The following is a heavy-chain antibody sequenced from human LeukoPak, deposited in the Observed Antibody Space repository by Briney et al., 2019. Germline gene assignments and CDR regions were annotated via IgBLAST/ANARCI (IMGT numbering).Heavy chain of an antibody. J-gene: IGHJ4*02. V-gene: IGHV4-39*07. CDR2: IYYSGST. Sequence: SETLSLTCTVSGGYISSNSYYWGWIRRPPGKGLEWIGSIYYSGSTYYNPSLKSRVTISVDTSKNQFSLKLRSVTAADTAVYYCTREILYDSTGYYLWGQGTLVTVSS. D-gene: IGHD3-22*01. CDR3: TREILYDSTGYYL. CDR1: GGYISSNSYY.